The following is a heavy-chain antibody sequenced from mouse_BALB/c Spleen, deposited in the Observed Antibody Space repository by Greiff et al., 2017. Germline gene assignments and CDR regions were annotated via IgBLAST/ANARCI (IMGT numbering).Heavy chain of an antibody. V-gene: IGHV14-3*02. J-gene: IGHJ3*01. CDR2: IDPANGNT. Sequence: EVKLMESGAELVKPGASVKLSCTASGFNIKDTYMHWVKQRPEQGLEWIGRIDPANGNTKYDPKFQGKATITADTSSNTAYLQLSSLTSEDTAVYYCARDDGYYPGGQGTLVTVSA. D-gene: IGHD2-3*01. CDR1: GFNIKDTY. CDR3: ARDDGYYP.